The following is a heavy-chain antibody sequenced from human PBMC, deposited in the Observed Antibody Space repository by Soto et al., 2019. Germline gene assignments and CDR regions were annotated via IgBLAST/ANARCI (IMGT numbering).Heavy chain of an antibody. D-gene: IGHD4-17*01. J-gene: IGHJ4*02. CDR1: GYTFTNYG. CDR3: ARGIHGDYPDY. CDR2: ISGYNENP. Sequence: QVQLLQSGAEVKKPGASVKVSCKASGYTFTNYGFTWVRRAPGQRLEWMGWISGYNENPNYAQKFQGRVTLTTDTSTSTAYMELRSLRSDDTALYYCARGIHGDYPDYWGQGTLGTVAS. V-gene: IGHV1-18*01.